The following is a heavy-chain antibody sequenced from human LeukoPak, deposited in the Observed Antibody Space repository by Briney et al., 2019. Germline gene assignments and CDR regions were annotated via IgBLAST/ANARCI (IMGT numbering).Heavy chain of an antibody. D-gene: IGHD3-3*01. CDR3: AKGPYYDFWSGYPSYFDH. J-gene: IGHJ4*02. Sequence: PGGSLRLSCAASGFTFSSYAMSWVRQAPGKGLEWVSAIRGSGGSTYYADSVKGRFIISRDNPKSTLYLQMNSLRAEDTAVYYCAKGPYYDFWSGYPSYFDHWGQGTLVTVSS. V-gene: IGHV3-23*01. CDR2: IRGSGGST. CDR1: GFTFSSYA.